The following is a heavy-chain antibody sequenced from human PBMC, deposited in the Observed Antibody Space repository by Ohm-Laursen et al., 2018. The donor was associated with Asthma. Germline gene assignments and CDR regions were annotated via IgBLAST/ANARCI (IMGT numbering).Heavy chain of an antibody. CDR1: GFTFSRYW. D-gene: IGHD3-3*01. Sequence: SSLRLSCTASGFTFSRYWMHWVRQAPGKGLEWVAVISYDGSNKYYADSVKGRFTISRDNSKNTLYLQMNSLRPDDTAVYYCARERGITIFGVVSNYFDYWGQGTLVTVSS. J-gene: IGHJ4*02. V-gene: IGHV3-30*03. CDR2: ISYDGSNK. CDR3: ARERGITIFGVVSNYFDY.